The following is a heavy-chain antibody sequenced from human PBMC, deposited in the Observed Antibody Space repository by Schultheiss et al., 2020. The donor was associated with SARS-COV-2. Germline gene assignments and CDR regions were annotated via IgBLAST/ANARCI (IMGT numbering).Heavy chain of an antibody. CDR2: INHSGST. Sequence: SETLSLTCTVSGGSISSYYWSWIRQPPGKGLEWIGEINHSGSTNYNPSLKSRVTISVDTSKNQFSLKLSSVTAADTAVYYCARDPGYCSSTSCYGLDYWGQGTLVTVSS. CDR1: GGSISSYY. J-gene: IGHJ4*02. CDR3: ARDPGYCSSTSCYGLDY. V-gene: IGHV4-34*01. D-gene: IGHD2-2*01.